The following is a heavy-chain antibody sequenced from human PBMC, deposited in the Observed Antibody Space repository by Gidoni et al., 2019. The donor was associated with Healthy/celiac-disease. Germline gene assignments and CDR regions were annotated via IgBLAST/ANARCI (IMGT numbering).Heavy chain of an antibody. V-gene: IGHV1-69*04. CDR2: IIPTLGIA. CDR3: AREAPYGGWDY. CDR1: GGTFSSYA. J-gene: IGHJ4*02. Sequence: QVQLVQSGAEVKKPGSSVKVSCKASGGTFSSYAISWVRQAPGQGLEWMGRIIPTLGIANYAQKFQGRVTITADKSTSTAYMELSSLRSEDTAVYYCAREAPYGGWDYWGQGTLVTVSS. D-gene: IGHD4-17*01.